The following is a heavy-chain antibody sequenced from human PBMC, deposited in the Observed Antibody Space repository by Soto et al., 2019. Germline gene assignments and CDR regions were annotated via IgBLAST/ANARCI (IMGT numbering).Heavy chain of an antibody. D-gene: IGHD3-10*01. Sequence: EVQLMESGGGLMQPGGSLRLSCAAAGFSVSTSYISWVRQAPGKGLEWVSVIYSGGATHYAVSVKGRIIISRDKSKNTVDLQTKRLRAEDAAVYYCAKVGLYDAGSYMLRYNWFGHWGPGTLVTVSS. V-gene: IGHV3-53*01. CDR2: IYSGGAT. CDR1: GFSVSTSY. J-gene: IGHJ5*02. CDR3: AKVGLYDAGSYMLRYNWFGH.